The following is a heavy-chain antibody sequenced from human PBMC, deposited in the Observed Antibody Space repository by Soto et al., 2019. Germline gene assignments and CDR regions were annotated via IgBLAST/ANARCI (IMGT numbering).Heavy chain of an antibody. CDR2: ISYDGSEK. D-gene: IGHD2-2*02. J-gene: IGHJ4*02. V-gene: IGHV3-30*18. Sequence: QEQLVESGGGVVQPWKYLRLSCAASGFTFNTYGMHWVRQAPGKGLEWVAVISYDGSEKYYVDSVKGRFTISKDNSKNTLYLQMNSLRPEDTAVYYCAKSPNFYCSSPTCYNYYFDHCCQGTRVTVSS. CDR1: GFTFNTYG. CDR3: AKSPNFYCSSPTCYNYYFDH.